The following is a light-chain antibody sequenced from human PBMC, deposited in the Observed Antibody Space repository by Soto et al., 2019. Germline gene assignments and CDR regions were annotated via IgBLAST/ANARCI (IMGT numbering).Light chain of an antibody. V-gene: IGKV3-20*01. Sequence: EIVLTQSPGTLSLSPGERATLSCRASQSFSSSLAWYQQRTGQAPRLLISGASSRATGIPDRFSGSWSETDFTLTISRLEPEDFALYYCQQYGGSPITFGQRTRLEIK. CDR1: QSFSSS. CDR3: QQYGGSPIT. J-gene: IGKJ5*01. CDR2: GAS.